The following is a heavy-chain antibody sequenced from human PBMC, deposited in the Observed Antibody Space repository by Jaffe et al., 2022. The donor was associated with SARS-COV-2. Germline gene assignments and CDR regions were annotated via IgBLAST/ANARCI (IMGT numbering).Heavy chain of an antibody. V-gene: IGHV4-59*01. CDR1: GGSISNYY. D-gene: IGHD3-10*01. J-gene: IGHJ4*02. Sequence: QVQLQESGPGLVKPSETLSLTCTVSGGSISNYYWSWIRQPPGKGLEWIGYIYYSGSTNYNPSLKSRVTISVDTSKNQFSLKLSSVTAADTAVYYCARTPYGSGTFDYWGQGTLVTVSS. CDR3: ARTPYGSGTFDY. CDR2: IYYSGST.